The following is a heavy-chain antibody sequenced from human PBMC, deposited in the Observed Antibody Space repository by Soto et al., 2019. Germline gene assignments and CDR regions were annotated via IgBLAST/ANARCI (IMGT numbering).Heavy chain of an antibody. Sequence: ASVKVSCKTSGYNFLNYGMSWVRQAPGQGPEWMGWISVYHGNTIYAQNFQGRVTMSTDTSTSTAYMELTSLRSDDTGVYYCARDHGGATMALLYWGQGTLVTVSS. CDR2: ISVYHGNT. D-gene: IGHD3-10*01. CDR3: ARDHGGATMALLY. CDR1: GYNFLNYG. J-gene: IGHJ4*02. V-gene: IGHV1-18*04.